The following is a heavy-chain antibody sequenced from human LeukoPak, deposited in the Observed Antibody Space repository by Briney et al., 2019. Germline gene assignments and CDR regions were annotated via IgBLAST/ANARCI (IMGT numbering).Heavy chain of an antibody. CDR2: INQDGSEK. J-gene: IGHJ4*02. CDR1: GFTFSRYW. V-gene: IGHV3-7*01. Sequence: GGSLRLSCEVSGFTFSRYWMSWVRQAPGKGLEWVANINQDGSEKYYVDSVKGRFTMSGDNAKNLLYLQMNSLRAEDRAVYYCARGRSSVDYWGQGTLVTVSS. D-gene: IGHD6-19*01. CDR3: ARGRSSVDY.